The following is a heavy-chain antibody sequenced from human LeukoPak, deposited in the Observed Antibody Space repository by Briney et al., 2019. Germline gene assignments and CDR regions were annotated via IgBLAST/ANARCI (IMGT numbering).Heavy chain of an antibody. CDR1: GFTFSSYG. V-gene: IGHV3-30*03. CDR2: ISYDGSNK. Sequence: GGSLRLSCAASGFTFSSYGMHWVRQAPGKGLEWVAVISYDGSNKYYADSVRGRFTISRDNSKNTLYLQMNSLRAEDTAVYYCARVKVEVQLFAPDSGFDPWGQGTLVTVSS. J-gene: IGHJ5*02. D-gene: IGHD5-18*01. CDR3: ARVKVEVQLFAPDSGFDP.